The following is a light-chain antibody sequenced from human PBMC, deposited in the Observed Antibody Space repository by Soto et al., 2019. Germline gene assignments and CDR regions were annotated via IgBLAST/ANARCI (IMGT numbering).Light chain of an antibody. CDR1: QSISTW. CDR3: HQYNSYPLT. V-gene: IGKV1-5*03. CDR2: KPS. J-gene: IGKJ4*01. Sequence: DIQMTQSPSTLSASVGDGVTITCRASQSISTWLPWYQQKHGKAPKLLIYKPSRLEGGVPSRFSGSGSATDFNITISSLQPDDFATYYCHQYNSYPLTFGRGTTVEIK.